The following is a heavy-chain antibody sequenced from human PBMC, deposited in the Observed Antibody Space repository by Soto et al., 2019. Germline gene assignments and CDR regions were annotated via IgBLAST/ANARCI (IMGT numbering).Heavy chain of an antibody. CDR3: ARDGGRHSGGIDY. CDR1: GGTFRSYS. J-gene: IGHJ4*02. Sequence: QVQLVQSGAEVKKPGSSVKVSCKASGGTFRSYSINWVRQAPGQGLEWRGEIIPIFGTANYAQKFQGRVTITADEATITAFMELSSLRSEDTAVYYCARDGGRHSGGIDYWGQGTLVTVSS. D-gene: IGHD1-26*01. V-gene: IGHV1-69*01. CDR2: IIPIFGTA.